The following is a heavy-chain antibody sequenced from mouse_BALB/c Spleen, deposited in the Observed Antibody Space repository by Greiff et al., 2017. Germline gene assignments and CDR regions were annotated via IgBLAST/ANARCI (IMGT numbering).Heavy chain of an antibody. J-gene: IGHJ4*01. CDR1: GYTFTSYT. CDR3: ATTTVVAPYYAMDY. CDR2: INPSSGYT. D-gene: IGHD1-1*01. V-gene: IGHV1-4*02. Sequence: LMESAAELARPGASVKMSCKASGYTFTSYTMHWVKQRPGQGLEWIGYINPSSGYTEYNQKFKDKTTLTADKSSSTAYMQLSSLTSEDSAVYYCATTTVVAPYYAMDYWGQGTSVTVSS.